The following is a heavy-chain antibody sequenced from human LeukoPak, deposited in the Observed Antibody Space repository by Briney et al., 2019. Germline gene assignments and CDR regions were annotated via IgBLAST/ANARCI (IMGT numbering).Heavy chain of an antibody. D-gene: IGHD3-22*01. CDR1: GFTFSSYG. CDR3: ARDSSGYYYRTLDY. J-gene: IGHJ4*02. V-gene: IGHV3-30*02. CDR2: IRYDGSNK. Sequence: GGSLRLSCAASGFTFSSYGMHWVRQAPGKGLEWAAFIRYDGSNKYYADSVKGRFTISRDNAKNTLYLQMNSLGAEDTAVYYCARDSSGYYYRTLDYWGQGTLVTVSS.